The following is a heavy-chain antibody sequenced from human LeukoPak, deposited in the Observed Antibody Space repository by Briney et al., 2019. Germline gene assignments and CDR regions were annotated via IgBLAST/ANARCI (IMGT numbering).Heavy chain of an antibody. D-gene: IGHD2-2*02. V-gene: IGHV4-4*07. CDR2: IYTSGST. CDR3: ARDWNIVVVPAAISGFDP. Sequence: SETLSLTCTVSGGSISSYYWSWIRQPAGKGLEWIGRIYTSGSTNYNPSLKSRVTMSVDTSKNQFSLKLSSVTATDTAVYYCARDWNIVVVPAAISGFDPWGQGTLVTVSS. J-gene: IGHJ5*02. CDR1: GGSISSYY.